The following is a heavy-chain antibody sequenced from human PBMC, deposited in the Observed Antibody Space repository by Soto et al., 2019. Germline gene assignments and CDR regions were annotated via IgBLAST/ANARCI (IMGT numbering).Heavy chain of an antibody. Sequence: GGSLRLSCAVSGIIFTGYGMHWVRQAPGKGLEWVAVIRYDGSNIYYADSVKGRFTISRDNSKNTLYLQMNSLRAEDTAVYYCAKDHNWYGIAAVGYFDYWGQGTLVTVSS. CDR1: GIIFTGYG. V-gene: IGHV3-30*02. CDR3: AKDHNWYGIAAVGYFDY. CDR2: IRYDGSNI. J-gene: IGHJ4*02. D-gene: IGHD6-13*01.